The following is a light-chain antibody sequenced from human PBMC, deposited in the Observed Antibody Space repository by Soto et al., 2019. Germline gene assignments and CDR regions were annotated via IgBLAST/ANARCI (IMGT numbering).Light chain of an antibody. CDR1: SSDIGTYNL. CDR2: EVN. Sequence: QSALTQPASVSGSPGQSITISCTGTSSDIGTYNLVSWYQQHPGKAPKLMIYEVNKRPSGVSDRFSGSKSGNTASLTISGLQAEDEDYYYCCSYAGSSTLYVFGTGTKLTVL. CDR3: CSYAGSSTLYV. J-gene: IGLJ1*01. V-gene: IGLV2-23*02.